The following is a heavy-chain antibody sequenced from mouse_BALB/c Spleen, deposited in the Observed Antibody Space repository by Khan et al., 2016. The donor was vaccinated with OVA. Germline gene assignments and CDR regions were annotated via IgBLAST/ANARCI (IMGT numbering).Heavy chain of an antibody. CDR2: IRYDGNS. J-gene: IGHJ3*01. CDR3: AGGGSSGPAWFAY. D-gene: IGHD3-1*01. Sequence: EVQLQESGPGLVKPSQSLSLTCSVTGYSITSGYFWNWIRQFPGNKLEWMGYIRYDGNSNYNPSLKNRISITRDTSKNPFFLKLNSVTPEDTSTDYCAGGGSSGPAWFAYWGQGTLVTVSA. V-gene: IGHV3-6*02. CDR1: GYSITSGYF.